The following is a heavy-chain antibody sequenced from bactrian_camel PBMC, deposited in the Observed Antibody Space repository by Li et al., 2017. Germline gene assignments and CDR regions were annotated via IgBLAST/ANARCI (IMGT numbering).Heavy chain of an antibody. CDR1: EELYMM. CDR3: AADVGTCGHGGSWYTVWLRGY. V-gene: IGHV3S53*01. J-gene: IGHJ6*01. D-gene: IGHD6*01. Sequence: HVQLVESGGGSVQAGGSLLLSCKASEELYMMAWFRQAPGKKREGVATLTGGGEPTYTASVAGRFTISKDSAKNTLYLQMNSLEPEDTAMYICAADVGTCGHGGSWYTVWLRGYWGQGTQVTVS. CDR2: LTGGGEP.